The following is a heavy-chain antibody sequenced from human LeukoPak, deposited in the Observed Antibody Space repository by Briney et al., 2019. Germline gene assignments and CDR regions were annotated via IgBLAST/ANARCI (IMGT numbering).Heavy chain of an antibody. J-gene: IGHJ4*02. CDR2: INPNSGGT. Sequence: ASQKVSCTASGYTFSRSYMHCVRQAPRQRREWMGQINPNSGGTNYTQKFQGRVTLTRDTPISAAYTWISTPRSDGPARYYCASIEVVVVIRDQRWLQSTLDYWGQGTLVTVSS. CDR3: ASIEVVVVIRDQRWLQSTLDY. D-gene: IGHD3-22*01. V-gene: IGHV1-2*06. CDR1: GYTFSRSY.